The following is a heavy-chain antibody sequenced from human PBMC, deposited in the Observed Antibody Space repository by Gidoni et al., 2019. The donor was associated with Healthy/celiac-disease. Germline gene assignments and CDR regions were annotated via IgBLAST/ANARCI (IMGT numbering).Heavy chain of an antibody. J-gene: IGHJ2*01. V-gene: IGHV1-69*01. CDR2: IIPIFGTA. CDR3: ARTSLGRSPLSYWYFDL. Sequence: QVQLVQSGAEVKKPGSSVKVSCKASGGTFSSYAISWVRQAPGQGLEWRGGIIPIFGTANYAQKFQGRVTITADESTSTAYMELSSLRSEDTAVYYCARTSLGRSPLSYWYFDLWGRGTLVTVSS. CDR1: GGTFSSYA. D-gene: IGHD3-3*02.